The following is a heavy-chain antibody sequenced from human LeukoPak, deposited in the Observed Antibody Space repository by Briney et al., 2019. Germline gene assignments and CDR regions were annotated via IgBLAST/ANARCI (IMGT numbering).Heavy chain of an antibody. J-gene: IGHJ3*02. D-gene: IGHD4-11*01. Sequence: GGSLRLSCAASGFTFSSYSMNWVRQAPGKGLEWVSSISSSSSYIYYADSVKGRFTISRDNSKNTLYLQMNSLRAEDTAVYYCARPRGFLTTRDAFDIWGQGTMVTVSS. CDR2: ISSSSSYI. CDR3: ARPRGFLTTRDAFDI. V-gene: IGHV3-21*01. CDR1: GFTFSSYS.